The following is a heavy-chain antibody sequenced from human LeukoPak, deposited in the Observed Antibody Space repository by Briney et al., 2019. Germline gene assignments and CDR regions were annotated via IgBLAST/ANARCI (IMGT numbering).Heavy chain of an antibody. Sequence: GESLKISCKASGYSFPIYWIGWVRQLPGKGLEWMGIIYPADCDTRYSPSFQGQVTISADKSINTAYLQWSSLKASDTAMYYCARPLIAVEDTFDGWGQGTMVTVSS. CDR2: IYPADCDT. J-gene: IGHJ3*01. D-gene: IGHD6-19*01. V-gene: IGHV5-51*01. CDR1: GYSFPIYW. CDR3: ARPLIAVEDTFDG.